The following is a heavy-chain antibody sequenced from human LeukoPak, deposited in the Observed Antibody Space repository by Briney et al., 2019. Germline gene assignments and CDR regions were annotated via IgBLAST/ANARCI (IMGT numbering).Heavy chain of an antibody. D-gene: IGHD3-16*02. J-gene: IGHJ4*02. CDR1: GYTFTNYA. CDR3: AITSARGTYRFLDY. V-gene: IGHV1-18*01. CDR2: ISPYNGNT. Sequence: ASVKVSYKGSGYTFTNYAITWVRQAPGKGREGMGWISPYNGNTNFAQNLRGRVTINTETATSTDYMEEREQRYAGTAMYYCAITSARGTYRFLDYWGQGTLVTVSS.